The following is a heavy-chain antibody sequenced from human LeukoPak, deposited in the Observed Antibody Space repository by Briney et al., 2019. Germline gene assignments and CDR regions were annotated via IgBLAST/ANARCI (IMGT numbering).Heavy chain of an antibody. CDR3: ARERSYRWFDP. D-gene: IGHD3-16*02. Sequence: GASVKVSCKASGYTFTSYAMHWVRQAPGQRLEWMGWINAGNGNTKYSQKFQGRATITRDTSASTAYMELSSLRSEDTAVYYCARERSYRWFDPWGQGTLVTVSS. CDR1: GYTFTSYA. J-gene: IGHJ5*02. CDR2: INAGNGNT. V-gene: IGHV1-3*01.